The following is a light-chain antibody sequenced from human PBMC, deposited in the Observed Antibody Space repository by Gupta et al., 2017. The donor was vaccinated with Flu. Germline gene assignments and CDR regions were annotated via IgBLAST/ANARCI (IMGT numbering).Light chain of an antibody. CDR3: GSYAGNSTWV. Sequence: QSALSHRLSVSVSPGKSVTISCTGTSSDVGHYNSVSWYRQHPGKAPKLMIYDVTKRPSGVPDRFSGSKSGNTASLTISGLQAEDEADYYCGSYAGNSTWVFGGGTKLTVL. CDR2: DVT. V-gene: IGLV2-11*01. CDR1: SSDVGHYNS. J-gene: IGLJ2*01.